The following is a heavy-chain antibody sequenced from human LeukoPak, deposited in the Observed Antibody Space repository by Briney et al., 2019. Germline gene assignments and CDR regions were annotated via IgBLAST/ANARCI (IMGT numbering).Heavy chain of an antibody. V-gene: IGHV1-58*02. CDR1: GFTFTSSA. CDR3: AAGWVCSGGSCYYYFDY. CDR2: IVIGSGNT. Sequence: SVKVSCKASGFTFTSSAMQWVRQARGQRPEWIGWIVIGSGNTNYAQKFQERVTITRDMSTSTAYMELSSLRSEDTAVYYCAAGWVCSGGSCYYYFDYWGQGTLVTVSS. J-gene: IGHJ4*02. D-gene: IGHD2-15*01.